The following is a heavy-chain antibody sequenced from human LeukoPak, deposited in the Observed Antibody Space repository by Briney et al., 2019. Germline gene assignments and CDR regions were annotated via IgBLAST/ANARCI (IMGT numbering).Heavy chain of an antibody. Sequence: GGSLRLSCAASGFTLSDYYMSWIRQAPGRGLEWVSYIGGSGVYRNYADSVKGRFTISRDNTKNSLSLQMNSLRVEDTAVYYCARDRYDSSGTHWFDPWGQGTLVTVSS. D-gene: IGHD3-22*01. CDR3: ARDRYDSSGTHWFDP. V-gene: IGHV3-11*05. CDR2: IGGSGVYR. CDR1: GFTLSDYY. J-gene: IGHJ5*02.